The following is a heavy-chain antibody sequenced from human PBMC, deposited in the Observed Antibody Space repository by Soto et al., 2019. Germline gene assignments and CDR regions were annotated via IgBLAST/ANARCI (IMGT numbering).Heavy chain of an antibody. CDR1: GGSFSGYY. J-gene: IGHJ6*02. Sequence: PSETLSLTCAVYGGSFSGYYWSWIRQPPGKGLEWIGEINHSGSTNYNPSLKSRVTISVDTSKNQFSLKLSSVTAADTAVYYCARKLRSYQLLYPYYYYGMDVWGQGTTVTVSS. V-gene: IGHV4-34*01. CDR3: ARKLRSYQLLYPYYYYGMDV. CDR2: INHSGST. D-gene: IGHD2-2*02.